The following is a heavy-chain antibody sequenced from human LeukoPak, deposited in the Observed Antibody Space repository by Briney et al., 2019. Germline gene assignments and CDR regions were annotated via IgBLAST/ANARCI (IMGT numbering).Heavy chain of an antibody. CDR1: GFTFSSYD. D-gene: IGHD3-3*01. J-gene: IGHJ4*02. CDR2: INGSGGST. CDR3: AKGGELRFLEWLLSPDHFDY. V-gene: IGHV3-23*01. Sequence: PGGSLRLSCAASGFTFSSYDMSWVRQAPGKGLEWVGDINGSGGSTYYADTVKGGFTISGDNYKNTLYLQMNRLRAEDTAVYYSAKGGELRFLEWLLSPDHFDYWGQGTLVTVSS.